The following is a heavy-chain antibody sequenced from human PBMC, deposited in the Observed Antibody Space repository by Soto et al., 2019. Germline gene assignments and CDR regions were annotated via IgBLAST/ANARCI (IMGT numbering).Heavy chain of an antibody. J-gene: IGHJ6*02. CDR1: GYTLTELS. V-gene: IGHV1-24*01. CDR3: ATHYYDSSGYYYPHRNYYYYYGMDV. Sequence: AASVKVSCKVSGYTLTELSMHWVRQAPGKGLEWMGGFDPEDGETIYAQKFQGRVTMTEDTSTDTAYMELSSLRSEDTAVYYCATHYYDSSGYYYPHRNYYYYYGMDVWG. CDR2: FDPEDGET. D-gene: IGHD3-22*01.